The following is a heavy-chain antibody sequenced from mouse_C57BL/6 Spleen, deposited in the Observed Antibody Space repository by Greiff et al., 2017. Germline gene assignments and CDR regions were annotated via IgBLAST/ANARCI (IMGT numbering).Heavy chain of an antibody. CDR1: GYTFTSYW. V-gene: IGHV1-74*01. CDR3: AIRPPGSSLGFAY. D-gene: IGHD1-1*01. CDR2: LHPSDSDT. J-gene: IGHJ3*01. Sequence: QVQLQQPGAELVKPGASVKVSCKASGYTFTSYWMHWVKQRPGQGLEWIGRLHPSDSDTNYNQQFKGKATLTVDKSSSTAYLQLSSLTSEDSAVYDCAIRPPGSSLGFAYWGQGTLVTVSA.